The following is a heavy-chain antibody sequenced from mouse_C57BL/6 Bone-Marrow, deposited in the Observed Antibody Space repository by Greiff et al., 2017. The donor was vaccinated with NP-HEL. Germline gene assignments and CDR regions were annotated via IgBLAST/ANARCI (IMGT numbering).Heavy chain of an antibody. Sequence: EVQLQQSGPELVKPGASVKIPCKASGYTFTDYNMDWVKQSPGKSLEWIGDINPNNGGTIYNQKFKGKATLTVDKSSSTAYMELRSLTSEDTAVYSGARYPRRRRLRGFAYWGQGTLVTVSA. CDR1: GYTFTDYN. CDR3: ARYPRRRRLRGFAY. CDR2: INPNNGGT. V-gene: IGHV1-18*01. D-gene: IGHD2-2*01. J-gene: IGHJ3*01.